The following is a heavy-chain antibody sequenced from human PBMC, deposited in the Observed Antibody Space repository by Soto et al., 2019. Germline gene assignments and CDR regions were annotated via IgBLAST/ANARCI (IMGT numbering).Heavy chain of an antibody. CDR1: GFHFRTYA. CDR3: AKDCGYDMTHAFDV. J-gene: IGHJ3*01. Sequence: EVQLLDSGGGLVQPGGSLRLSCAASGFHFRTYAMSWVRQAPGKGLEWVSALTGNGDRTYYADSVKGRFTISRDNSKNTLYLQLTSLTAEDTAVYYCAKDCGYDMTHAFDVWGQGAVVSVSS. V-gene: IGHV3-23*01. D-gene: IGHD5-12*01. CDR2: LTGNGDRT.